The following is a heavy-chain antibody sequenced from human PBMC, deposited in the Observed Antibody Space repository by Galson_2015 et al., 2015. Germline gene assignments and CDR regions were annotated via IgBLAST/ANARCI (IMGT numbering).Heavy chain of an antibody. V-gene: IGHV3-64*02. J-gene: IGHJ6*02. Sequence: SLRLSCAASGFTFSSYAIHWVRQAPGKGLEYVSAISSNGGSTYYADSVKGRFTISRDNSKNTLYLQMGSLRAEDMAVYYCARGSAAYYYYGMDVWGQGTTVTVSS. CDR1: GFTFSSYA. CDR3: ARGSAAYYYYGMDV. CDR2: ISSNGGST. D-gene: IGHD6-25*01.